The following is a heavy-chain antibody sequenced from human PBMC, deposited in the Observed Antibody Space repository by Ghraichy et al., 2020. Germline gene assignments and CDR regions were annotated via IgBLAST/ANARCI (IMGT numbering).Heavy chain of an antibody. V-gene: IGHV4-39*01. Sequence: SETLSLTCTVSGGSISSSSYYWGWIRQPPGKGLEWIGTIYYSGSAYYNPSLQSRVSISVDTSKNQFSLKLNSVTAADTAVYYCARTVYDILTGMGNYFDYWGQGTLVSVSS. CDR3: ARTVYDILTGMGNYFDY. D-gene: IGHD3-9*01. J-gene: IGHJ4*02. CDR1: GGSISSSSYY. CDR2: IYYSGSA.